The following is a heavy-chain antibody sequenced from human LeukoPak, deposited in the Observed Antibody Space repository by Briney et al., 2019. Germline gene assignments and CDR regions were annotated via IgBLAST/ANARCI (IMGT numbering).Heavy chain of an antibody. J-gene: IGHJ6*03. CDR2: IYHSGST. CDR3: ARARDPYYDSSNYYYYYYMDV. D-gene: IGHD3-22*01. CDR1: GYSISSGYY. V-gene: IGHV4-38-2*01. Sequence: PSETLSLTCAVSGYSISSGYYWGWIRQPPGKGLEWIGSIYHSGSTYYNPSLKSRVTISVDTSKNQFSLKLSSVTAADTAVYYCARARDPYYDSSNYYYYYYMDVWGQRDHGHRLL.